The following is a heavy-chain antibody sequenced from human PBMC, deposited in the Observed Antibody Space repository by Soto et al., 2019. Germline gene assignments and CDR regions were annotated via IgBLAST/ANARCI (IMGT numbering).Heavy chain of an antibody. V-gene: IGHV3-33*01. J-gene: IGHJ4*02. CDR3: ARGCLRSAIYFDY. Sequence: GGSLRLSCAASGFTFSSYGMHWVRQAPGKGLEWVAVIWYDGSNKYYADSVKGRFTISRDNSKNTLYLQMNSLRAEDTAVYYCARGCLRSAIYFDYWGQGTLVTVSS. CDR2: IWYDGSNK. CDR1: GFTFSSYG.